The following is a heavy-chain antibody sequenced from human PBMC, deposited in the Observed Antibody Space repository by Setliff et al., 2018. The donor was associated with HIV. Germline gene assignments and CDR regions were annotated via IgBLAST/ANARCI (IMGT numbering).Heavy chain of an antibody. V-gene: IGHV1-2*02. CDR2: VRPYNADK. D-gene: IGHD2-15*01. J-gene: IGHJ6*03. CDR1: GFTFSDYY. Sequence: ASVKVSCKASGFTFSDYYMHWVRQAPGQGLEWMGWVRPYNADKNYAQKFQGRVTMTSDTSISTAYLELSGLTSDDTAIYYCARNRAYCSSGSCYRPLVYYFYYMDVWGTGTTVTVSS. CDR3: ARNRAYCSSGSCYRPLVYYFYYMDV.